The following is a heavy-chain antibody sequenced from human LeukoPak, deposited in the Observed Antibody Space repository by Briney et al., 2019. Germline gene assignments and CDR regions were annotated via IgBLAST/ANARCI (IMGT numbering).Heavy chain of an antibody. J-gene: IGHJ4*02. D-gene: IGHD3-10*01. Sequence: GGSLRLSCAASGFTFSDYYMSWIRQAPGKGLEWVSYISSSGSTIYYADSVKGRFTISRDNSKNTLYLQMNSLRAEDTAVYYCAKVFEGYGSGSYLKYYFDYWGQGTLVTVSS. CDR2: ISSSGSTI. V-gene: IGHV3-11*01. CDR1: GFTFSDYY. CDR3: AKVFEGYGSGSYLKYYFDY.